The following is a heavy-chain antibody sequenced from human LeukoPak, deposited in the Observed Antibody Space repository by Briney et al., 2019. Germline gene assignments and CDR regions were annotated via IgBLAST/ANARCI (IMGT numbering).Heavy chain of an antibody. CDR1: GGSISSGGYY. J-gene: IGHJ3*02. D-gene: IGHD3-22*01. Sequence: SETLSLTCTVSGGSISSGGYYWSWIRQHPGKGLEWIGYIYYSGSTYYNPSLKSRVTISVDTSKNQFSLKLSSVTDADTAVYYCARVKTYYYDSSGYRAFDIWGQGTMVTVSS. CDR2: IYYSGST. V-gene: IGHV4-31*03. CDR3: ARVKTYYYDSSGYRAFDI.